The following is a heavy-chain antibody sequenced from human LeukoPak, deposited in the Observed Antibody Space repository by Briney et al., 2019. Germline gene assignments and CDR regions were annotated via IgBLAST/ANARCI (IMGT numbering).Heavy chain of an antibody. CDR2: IIPIFGTA. V-gene: IGHV1-69*01. CDR3: ASPVTARYYCYGMDV. J-gene: IGHJ6*02. CDR1: GGTFSSYA. D-gene: IGHD2-21*02. Sequence: SVRVSCKASGGTFSSYAISWVRQAPGQGLEWMGGIIPIFGTASYAQKFQGRVTITADESTSTAYMELSSLRSEDTAVYYCASPVTARYYCYGMDVWGQGTTVTVSS.